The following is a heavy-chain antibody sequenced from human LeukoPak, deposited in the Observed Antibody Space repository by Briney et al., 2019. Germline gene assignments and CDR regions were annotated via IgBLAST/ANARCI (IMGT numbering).Heavy chain of an antibody. CDR1: GFSFNSYA. Sequence: GGSLRLSCAASGFSFNSYAMNWVRQAPGKGLEWVSAISGSGGSTYYADSVKGRFTISRDNSKNTLYLQMNTLSAEDTALYYCAKSASYDYAWGSYRFDDWGQGTLVTVSS. J-gene: IGHJ4*02. CDR3: AKSASYDYAWGSYRFDD. D-gene: IGHD3-16*02. CDR2: ISGSGGST. V-gene: IGHV3-23*01.